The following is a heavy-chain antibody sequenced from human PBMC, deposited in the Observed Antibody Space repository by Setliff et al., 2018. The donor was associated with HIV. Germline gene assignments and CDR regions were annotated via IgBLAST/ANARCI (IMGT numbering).Heavy chain of an antibody. V-gene: IGHV4-39*01. CDR2: VYYTGRT. CDR1: GGSISSGYY. Sequence: PSETLSLTCTVSGGSISSGYYWGWIRQPTGKGLEWIGTVYYTGRTQYNPSFKSRVTISVDTSRNLFSLNLISVNAADTAVYYCAKAAGYYDSSGYFDSWGQGTLVTVSS. J-gene: IGHJ4*02. D-gene: IGHD3-22*01. CDR3: AKAAGYYDSSGYFDS.